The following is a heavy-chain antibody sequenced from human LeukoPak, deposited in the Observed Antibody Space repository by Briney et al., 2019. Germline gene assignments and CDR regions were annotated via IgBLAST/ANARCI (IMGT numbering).Heavy chain of an antibody. D-gene: IGHD3-10*01. Sequence: GGSLRLSCAASGFTFSSYGMHWVRQAPGKGLEWVAVISYDGSNKYYADSVKGRFTISRDNSKNTLYLQMNSLRAEDTAVYYCAKTLHYGSGSYPVVNWGQGTLVTVSS. CDR3: AKTLHYGSGSYPVVN. V-gene: IGHV3-30*18. CDR1: GFTFSSYG. CDR2: ISYDGSNK. J-gene: IGHJ4*02.